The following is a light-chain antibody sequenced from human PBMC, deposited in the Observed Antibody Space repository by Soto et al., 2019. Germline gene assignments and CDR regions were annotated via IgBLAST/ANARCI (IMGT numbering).Light chain of an antibody. CDR1: SSDVGSYNL. J-gene: IGLJ3*02. CDR2: EGS. Sequence: QSALTQPASVSGSPGQSITISCTGTSSDVGSYNLVSWYQQHPDKAPKLIIYEGSKRPSGISNRFSGYKSGNTASLTISGLQAEDEADYYCCSYAGSSTWVFGGGTKVTVL. V-gene: IGLV2-23*01. CDR3: CSYAGSSTWV.